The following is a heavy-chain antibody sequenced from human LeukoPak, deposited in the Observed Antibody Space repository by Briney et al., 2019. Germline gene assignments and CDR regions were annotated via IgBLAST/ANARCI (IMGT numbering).Heavy chain of an antibody. J-gene: IGHJ4*02. D-gene: IGHD6-13*01. V-gene: IGHV3-23*01. CDR1: GFTFSSYA. Sequence: GGSLRLSCAASGFTFSSYAMSCVRQAPGKGLEWVSAISGSDGSTYYADSVKGRFTISRDNSKNTLYLQMNSLRAEDTAVYYCAKPPSSSWYFVGAYFDYWGQGTLVTVSS. CDR2: ISGSDGST. CDR3: AKPPSSSWYFVGAYFDY.